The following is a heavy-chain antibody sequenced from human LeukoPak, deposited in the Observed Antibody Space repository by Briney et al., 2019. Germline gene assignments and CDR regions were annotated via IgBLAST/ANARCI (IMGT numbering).Heavy chain of an antibody. CDR1: GYSISSGYY. Sequence: SETLSLTCTVSGYSISSGYYWGWIRQPPGKGLEWIGYIYYSGSTNYNPSLKSRVTISVDTSKNQYSLKLSSVTAADTAVYYCARDGLRIAAAGQRNYDAFDIWGQGTMVTVSS. CDR2: IYYSGST. J-gene: IGHJ3*02. D-gene: IGHD6-13*01. CDR3: ARDGLRIAAAGQRNYDAFDI. V-gene: IGHV4-61*01.